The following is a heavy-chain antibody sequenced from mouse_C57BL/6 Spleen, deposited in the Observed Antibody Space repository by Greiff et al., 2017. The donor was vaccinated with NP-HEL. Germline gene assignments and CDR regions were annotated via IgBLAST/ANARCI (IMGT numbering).Heavy chain of an antibody. V-gene: IGHV1-81*01. J-gene: IGHJ3*01. Sequence: LEESGAELARPGASVKLSCKASGYTFTSYGISWVKQRTGQGLEWIGEIYPRSGNTYYNEKFKGKATLTADKSSSTAYMELRSLTSEDSAVYFCARGGDYGSSPAWFAYWGQGTLVTVSA. CDR1: GYTFTSYG. D-gene: IGHD1-1*01. CDR3: ARGGDYGSSPAWFAY. CDR2: IYPRSGNT.